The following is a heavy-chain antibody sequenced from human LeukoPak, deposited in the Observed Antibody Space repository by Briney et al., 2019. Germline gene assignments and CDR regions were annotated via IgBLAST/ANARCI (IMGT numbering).Heavy chain of an antibody. D-gene: IGHD3-10*01. CDR1: GFTFSSYG. CDR2: IWYDGSSK. CDR3: ARNYYGSGSSLTGY. Sequence: PGRSLRLSCAASGFTFSSYGMHWVRQAPGKGLEWVAVIWYDGSSKYYADSVKGRFTISRDNSKNTLYLQMNSLRAEDTAVYYCARNYYGSGSSLTGYWGQGTLVTVSS. J-gene: IGHJ4*02. V-gene: IGHV3-33*01.